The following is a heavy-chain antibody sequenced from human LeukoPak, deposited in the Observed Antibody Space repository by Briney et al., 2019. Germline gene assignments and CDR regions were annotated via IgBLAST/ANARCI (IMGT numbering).Heavy chain of an antibody. CDR2: SYYSGST. J-gene: IGHJ4*02. CDR1: GGSITSGRYY. V-gene: IGHV4-31*03. CDR3: ARATYDLLTGYYLDS. Sequence: SETLSLTCSVSGGSITSGRYYWTWIRQYPEKGLEWIGYSYYSGSTHFKSSLKSRATISLDKSKNQFSLNLTSAAAADTAVYYCARATYDLLTGYYLDSWGQGTLVTVSS. D-gene: IGHD3-9*01.